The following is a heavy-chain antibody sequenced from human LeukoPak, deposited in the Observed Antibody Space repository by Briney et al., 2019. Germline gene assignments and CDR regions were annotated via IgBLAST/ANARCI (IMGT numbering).Heavy chain of an antibody. D-gene: IGHD6-13*01. J-gene: IGHJ6*02. Sequence: PSETLSLTCTVSGGSISSSSYYWGWIRRPPGKGLEWIGSIYYSGRTHYNPSLKSRVTISVDTSKNQFSLKLSSVTAADTAVYYCARTYSNSWYYYYGMDVWGQGTTVTVSS. V-gene: IGHV4-39*01. CDR1: GGSISSSSYY. CDR2: IYYSGRT. CDR3: ARTYSNSWYYYYGMDV.